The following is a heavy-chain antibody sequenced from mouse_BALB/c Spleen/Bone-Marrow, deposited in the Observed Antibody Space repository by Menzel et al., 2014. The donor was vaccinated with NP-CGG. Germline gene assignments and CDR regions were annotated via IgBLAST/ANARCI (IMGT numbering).Heavy chain of an antibody. CDR2: ISNGGGST. D-gene: IGHD2-3*01. J-gene: IGHJ4*01. Sequence: DVKLVESGGGLVQPGGSLKLSCATSGFTFSDYYTYWVRQTPEKRLEWVAYISNGGGSTYCPDTVKGRFTISRDNAKNTLYLQMSRLKSEDTAMYYCARRGWYYAMDYWGQGSSVTVSS. CDR1: GFTFSDYY. V-gene: IGHV5-12*02. CDR3: ARRGWYYAMDY.